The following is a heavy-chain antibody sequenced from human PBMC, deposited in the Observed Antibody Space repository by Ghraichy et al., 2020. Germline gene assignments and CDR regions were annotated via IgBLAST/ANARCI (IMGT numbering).Heavy chain of an antibody. Sequence: SETLSLTCAVYGGSFSGYYWSWIRQPPGKGLEWIGEINHSGSTNYNPSLKSRVTISVDTSKNQFSLKLSSVTAADTAVYYCARAQRRSQQVGTLRTFNMVRGAVPYAFDIWGQGTMVTVSS. CDR3: ARAQRRSQQVGTLRTFNMVRGAVPYAFDI. CDR1: GGSFSGYY. V-gene: IGHV4-34*01. CDR2: INHSGST. J-gene: IGHJ3*02. D-gene: IGHD3-10*01.